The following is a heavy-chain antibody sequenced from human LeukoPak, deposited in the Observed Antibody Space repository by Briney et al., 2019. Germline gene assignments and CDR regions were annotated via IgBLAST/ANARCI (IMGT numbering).Heavy chain of an antibody. CDR3: ARDYGGSSPFDY. CDR1: GFTFSNYA. V-gene: IGHV3-23*01. Sequence: GGSLRLSCAASGFTFSNYAMNWVRQAPGKGLEWVSAISGSGGNTYYSDSVKGRFTISRDNSKNTLYLQMNSLRAEDTAVYYCARDYGGSSPFDYWGQGTLVTVSS. CDR2: ISGSGGNT. D-gene: IGHD4-23*01. J-gene: IGHJ4*02.